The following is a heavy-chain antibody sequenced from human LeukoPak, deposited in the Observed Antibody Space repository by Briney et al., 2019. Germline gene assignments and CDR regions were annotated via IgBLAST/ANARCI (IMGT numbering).Heavy chain of an antibody. CDR2: ISNTSRYI. D-gene: IGHD3-10*01. CDR1: GFTFSSYS. CDR3: ARVRKRNMVRGVIPDY. J-gene: IGHJ4*02. V-gene: IGHV3-21*01. Sequence: GGSLSLSCAASGFTFSSYSMNWLRQAPGKGLVWVSSISNTSRYIYYADSVKGRFTVSRDNAKNSLSLQMNSLRAEDTAVYYCARVRKRNMVRGVIPDYWGQGTLVTVSS.